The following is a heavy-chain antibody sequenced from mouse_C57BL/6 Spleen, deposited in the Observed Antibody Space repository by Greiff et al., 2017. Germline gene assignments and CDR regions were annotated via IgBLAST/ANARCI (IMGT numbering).Heavy chain of an antibody. CDR1: GYAFSSSW. J-gene: IGHJ3*01. CDR2: IYPGDGDT. CDR3: AREDYYGFAY. V-gene: IGHV1-82*01. D-gene: IGHD1-1*01. Sequence: QVQLKQSGPELVKPGASVKISCKASGYAFSSSWMNWVKQRPGKGLEWIGRIYPGDGDTNYNGKFKGKATLTADKSSSTAYMHLSSLTSEDSAVYFCAREDYYGFAYWGQGTLVTVSA.